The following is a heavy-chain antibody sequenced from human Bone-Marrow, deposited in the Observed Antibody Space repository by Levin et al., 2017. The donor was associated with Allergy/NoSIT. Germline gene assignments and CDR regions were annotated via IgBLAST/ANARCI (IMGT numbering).Heavy chain of an antibody. V-gene: IGHV3-49*04. J-gene: IGHJ4*02. D-gene: IGHD3/OR15-3a*01. CDR2: IKSNAYGGTA. CDR3: MSGLMIFGR. Sequence: SCTASGFTFGDYAMSWVRQTPRKGLEWLAFIKSNAYGGTAEYAASVKGRFTISRDDSRSTAYLEMNSLKSEDTGVYYCMSGLMIFGRGAPGTLVTVSS. CDR1: GFTFGDYA.